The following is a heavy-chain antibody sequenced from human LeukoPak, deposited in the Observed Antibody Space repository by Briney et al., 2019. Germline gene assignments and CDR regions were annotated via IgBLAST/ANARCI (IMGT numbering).Heavy chain of an antibody. CDR3: ARWEQQLAFDY. CDR1: GFTFSSYA. V-gene: IGHV3-30-3*01. J-gene: IGHJ4*02. CDR2: ISYDGSNK. Sequence: GGSLRLSCAASGFTFSSYAMHWVRQAPGKGLEWVAVISYDGSNKYYADSVKGRFTISRDNSKNTLYLQMNSLRAEDTAVYYCARWEQQLAFDYWGQGTLVTVSS. D-gene: IGHD6-13*01.